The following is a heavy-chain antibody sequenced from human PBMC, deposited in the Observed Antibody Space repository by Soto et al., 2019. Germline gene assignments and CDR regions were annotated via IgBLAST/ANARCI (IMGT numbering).Heavy chain of an antibody. J-gene: IGHJ6*02. CDR2: IGGGSGGT. Sequence: EVQLLESGGGLVQPGGSLRLSCAASGFSFSSYAMNWVRQPPGKGLEWVSTIGGGSGGTDYADSVQGRFTISRDNTKNTLYLQMNSLRADDSAIYYCARHGYTSGRRHYGLDVWGQGTTVTVSS. CDR3: ARHGYTSGRRHYGLDV. CDR1: GFSFSSYA. V-gene: IGHV3-23*01. D-gene: IGHD6-19*01.